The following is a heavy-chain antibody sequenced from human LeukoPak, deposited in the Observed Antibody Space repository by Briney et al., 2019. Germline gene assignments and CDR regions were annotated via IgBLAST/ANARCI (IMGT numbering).Heavy chain of an antibody. CDR3: ARELDIVVVVAAPSAFDI. D-gene: IGHD2-15*01. J-gene: IGHJ3*02. V-gene: IGHV1-69*06. CDR1: GGTFSSYV. Sequence: SVKVSCKASGGTFSSYVISWVRQAPGQGLEWMGGIIPMFGTANYAQKFQGRVTITADKSTSTTYMELSSLRSEDTAMYYCARELDIVVVVAAPSAFDIWGQGTMVTVSS. CDR2: IIPMFGTA.